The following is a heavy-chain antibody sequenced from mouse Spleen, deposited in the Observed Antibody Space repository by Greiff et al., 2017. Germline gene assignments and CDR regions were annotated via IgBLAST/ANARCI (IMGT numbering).Heavy chain of an antibody. V-gene: IGHV5-9*04. CDR2: ISSGGGNT. J-gene: IGHJ3*01. D-gene: IGHD2-1*01. CDR3: ARPYGNYVWFAY. CDR1: GFTFSSYA. Sequence: EVKVEESGGGLVKLGGSLKLSCAASGFTFSSYAMSWVRQTPEKRLEWVATISSGGGNTYYPDSLTGRFTISRDNAKNTLYLQMSSLKSEDTAMYYCARPYGNYVWFAYWGQGTLVTVSA.